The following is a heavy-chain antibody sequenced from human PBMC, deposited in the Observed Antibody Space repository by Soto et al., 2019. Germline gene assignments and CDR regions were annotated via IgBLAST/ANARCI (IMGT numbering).Heavy chain of an antibody. CDR1: GGSFSGYY. CDR3: ARVQSFGMDGRY. Sequence: QVQLQQWGAGLLKPSETLYLICAVYGGSFSGYYWCWIRQPPGRGLEWIGEINHSGSTIYNPSLESRVTISVDTSKNQFSLKLSSVTAADTAVYYCARVQSFGMDGRYWGQGTLVTVSS. J-gene: IGHJ4*02. V-gene: IGHV4-34*02. CDR2: INHSGST. D-gene: IGHD3-10*01.